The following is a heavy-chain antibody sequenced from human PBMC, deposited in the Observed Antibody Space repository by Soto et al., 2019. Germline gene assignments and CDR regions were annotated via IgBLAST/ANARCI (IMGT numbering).Heavy chain of an antibody. CDR3: AREGQSESLPY. V-gene: IGHV1-18*01. J-gene: IGHJ4*02. CDR1: GYTFRNYG. D-gene: IGHD2-21*02. CDR2: VSAYNRNT. Sequence: QVQLVQSGAEVKKPGASVKVSCEAYGYTFRNYGITWVRQAPGQGLAWMGWVSAYNRNTNYAQKFQETVTMTTDTSTTTAYMELRSRRSDDTAMYFCAREGQSESLPYWCQGTLVTVSS.